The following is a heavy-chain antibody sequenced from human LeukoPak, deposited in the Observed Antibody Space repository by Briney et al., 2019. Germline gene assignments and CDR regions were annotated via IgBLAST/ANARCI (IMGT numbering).Heavy chain of an antibody. CDR3: ARVLRRTPYSSSWYRDAFDI. CDR1: GGSVPNNSAA. V-gene: IGHV6-1*01. CDR2: TYYRSKWYN. J-gene: IGHJ3*02. D-gene: IGHD6-13*01. Sequence: SHTLSLTYALSGGSVPNNSAAWNWLRQSPSRGLEGLGRTYYRSKWYNDYAVSVKSRITINPDTSKNQFSLQLNSVTPEDTAVYYCARVLRRTPYSSSWYRDAFDIWGEGTMVTVSS.